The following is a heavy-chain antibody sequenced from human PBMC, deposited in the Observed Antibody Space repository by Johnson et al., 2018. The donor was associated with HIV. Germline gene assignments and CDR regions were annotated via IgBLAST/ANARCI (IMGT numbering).Heavy chain of an antibody. D-gene: IGHD1-26*01. V-gene: IGHV3-11*01. CDR3: ASGSGRYLSAFGI. Sequence: QVQLVESGGGLVNPGGSLRISCAAFGFTFSDYYMSWVRQAPGKGLEWVSYITSSGSTVYYADSVKGRCTISRDNTKNSLYLQMNSLRAEDTALYYCASGSGRYLSAFGIWGQGTMVTVSS. CDR2: ITSSGSTV. CDR1: GFTFSDYY. J-gene: IGHJ3*02.